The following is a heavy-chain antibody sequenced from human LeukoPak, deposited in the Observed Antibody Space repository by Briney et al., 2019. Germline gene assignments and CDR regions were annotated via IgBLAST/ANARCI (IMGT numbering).Heavy chain of an antibody. Sequence: KPSETLSLTCTVSGGSMKSFYWNWIRQPPGKGLEWIGYIYSSGSTNYHPSLKSRVTISVDTSKNQFSLKLSSVTAADTAVYYCARDSGDGYRPWGQGTLVTVSS. J-gene: IGHJ5*02. CDR2: IYSSGST. D-gene: IGHD5-24*01. CDR1: GGSMKSFY. V-gene: IGHV4-59*01. CDR3: ARDSGDGYRP.